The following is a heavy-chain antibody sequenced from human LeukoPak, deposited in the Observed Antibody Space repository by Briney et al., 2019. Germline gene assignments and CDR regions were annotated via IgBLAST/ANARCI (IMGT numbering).Heavy chain of an antibody. CDR1: GGSISSSNYY. CDR3: ARAPSLYIVVVVAATLFDY. J-gene: IGHJ4*02. CDR2: IYYSGST. V-gene: IGHV4-39*01. D-gene: IGHD2-15*01. Sequence: SETLSLTCTVSGGSISSSNYYWGWIRQPPGKGLEWIGSIYYSGSTYYNPSLKSRVTISVGTSKNQFSLKLSSVTAADTAVYYCARAPSLYIVVVVAATLFDYWGQGTLVTVSS.